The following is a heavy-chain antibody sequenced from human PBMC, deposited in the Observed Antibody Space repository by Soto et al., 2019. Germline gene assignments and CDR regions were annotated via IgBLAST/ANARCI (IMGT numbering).Heavy chain of an antibody. CDR2: IYDTGISGYTPST. CDR3: ARGEDAFFYYGLDV. V-gene: IGHV4-59*01. Sequence: KSSETLSLTCTVSGGSITSSYWSWIRRRPGKGLEWIAYIYDTGISGYTPSTSYNPSLKSRVTMSVDTSKSQFSLKLTSVTAADTAVYYCARGEDAFFYYGLDVWGQGITVTVSS. CDR1: GGSITSSY. J-gene: IGHJ6*02.